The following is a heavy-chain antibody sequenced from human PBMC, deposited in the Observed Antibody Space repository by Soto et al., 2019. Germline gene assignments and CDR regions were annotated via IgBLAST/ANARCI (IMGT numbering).Heavy chain of an antibody. CDR3: GRGRSGQIVVFY. CDR1: GYTFTNHG. J-gene: IGHJ4*02. V-gene: IGHV1-18*04. CDR2: INPYNGNT. D-gene: IGHD1-26*01. Sequence: ASVKVSCKASGYTFTNHGISWVRQAPGQGLEWMGWINPYNGNTYYAQRFQGRVTMTMDMSITTVYMELNNLSPDDTAVYYCGRGRSGQIVVFYWGQGTPVTVSS.